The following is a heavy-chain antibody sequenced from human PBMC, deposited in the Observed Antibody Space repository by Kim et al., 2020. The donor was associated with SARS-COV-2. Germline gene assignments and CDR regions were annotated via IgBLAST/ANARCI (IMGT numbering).Heavy chain of an antibody. CDR2: IKQDGSEK. V-gene: IGHV3-7*03. Sequence: GGSLRLSCAASGFTFSSYWMSWVRQAPGKGLEWVANIKQDGSEKYYVDSVKGRFTISRDDAKNSLYLQMNSLRAEDTAVYYCARARRDGSYRHYYFDYWGQGTLVTVSS. CDR1: GFTFSSYW. D-gene: IGHD1-26*01. J-gene: IGHJ4*02. CDR3: ARARRDGSYRHYYFDY.